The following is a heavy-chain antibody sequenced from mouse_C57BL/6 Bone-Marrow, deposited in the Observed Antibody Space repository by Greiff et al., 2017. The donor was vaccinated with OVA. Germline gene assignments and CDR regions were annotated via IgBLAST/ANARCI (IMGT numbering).Heavy chain of an antibody. CDR2: IDPENGDT. CDR1: GFNIKDDY. J-gene: IGHJ2*01. Sequence: VQLQQSGAELVRPGASVKLSCTASGFNIKDDYMHWVKQRPEQGLEWIGWIDPENGDTEYASKFQGKATITADTSSNTAYLQLSSLTSEDTAVYYFTSHYYGSSYYFDYWGQGTTLTVSS. CDR3: TSHYYGSSYYFDY. D-gene: IGHD1-1*01. V-gene: IGHV14-4*01.